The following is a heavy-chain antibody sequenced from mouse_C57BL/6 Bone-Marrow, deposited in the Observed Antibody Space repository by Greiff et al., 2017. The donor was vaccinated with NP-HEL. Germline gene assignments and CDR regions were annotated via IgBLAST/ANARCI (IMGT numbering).Heavy chain of an antibody. J-gene: IGHJ2*01. Sequence: EVQLQQSGAELVRPGASVKLSCTASGFNIKDDYMHWVKQRPEQGLEWIGWIDPENGDTEYASKFQGKATITEDTSSNTAYLQLSSLTSEDTAVYYCTTGLGQWDFDYWGQGTTLTVSS. CDR1: GFNIKDDY. CDR2: IDPENGDT. V-gene: IGHV14-4*01. D-gene: IGHD4-1*01. CDR3: TTGLGQWDFDY.